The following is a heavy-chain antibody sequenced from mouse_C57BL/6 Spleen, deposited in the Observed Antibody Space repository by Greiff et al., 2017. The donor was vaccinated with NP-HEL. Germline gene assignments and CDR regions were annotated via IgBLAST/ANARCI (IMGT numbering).Heavy chain of an antibody. D-gene: IGHD2-5*01. J-gene: IGHJ4*01. CDR3: ARHGPYYSNSLYAMDY. CDR1: GYTFTEYT. V-gene: IGHV1-62-2*01. Sequence: QVHVKQSGAELVKPGASVKLSCKASGYTFTEYTIHWVKQRSGQGLEWIGWFYPGSGSIKYNEKFKDKATLTADKSSSTVYMELSRLTSEDSAVYFCARHGPYYSNSLYAMDYWGQGTSVTVSS. CDR2: FYPGSGSI.